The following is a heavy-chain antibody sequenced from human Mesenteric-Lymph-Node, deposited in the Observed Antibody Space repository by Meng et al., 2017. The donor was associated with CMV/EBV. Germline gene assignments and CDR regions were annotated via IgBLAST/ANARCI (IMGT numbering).Heavy chain of an antibody. CDR3: ARDPEWELLRPHHFAY. J-gene: IGHJ4*02. D-gene: IGHD1-26*01. CDR1: GYTFDSHG. Sequence: ASVKVSCKASGYTFDSHGISWVRQAPGQGLEWMGWTSTYNGNTDYAQSLQGRVTMTADTSTSTAYMELRSLGSDDTAVYYCARDPEWELLRPHHFAYWGQGTLVTVSS. V-gene: IGHV1-18*01. CDR2: TSTYNGNT.